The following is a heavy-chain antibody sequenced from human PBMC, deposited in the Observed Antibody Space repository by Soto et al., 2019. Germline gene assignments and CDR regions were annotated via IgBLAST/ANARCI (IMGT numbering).Heavy chain of an antibody. CDR2: IGTAGDT. CDR1: GFTFSSYD. CDR3: ARAPEGDYDYYYGMDV. Sequence: EVPLVESGGGLVQPGGSLRLSCAASGFTFSSYDMHWVRQATGKGLEWVSAIGTAGDTYYPGSVKGRFTISRENAKNSLYLQMNSLRAGDTAVYYCARAPEGDYDYYYGMDVWGQGTTVTVSS. V-gene: IGHV3-13*01. D-gene: IGHD2-21*02. J-gene: IGHJ6*02.